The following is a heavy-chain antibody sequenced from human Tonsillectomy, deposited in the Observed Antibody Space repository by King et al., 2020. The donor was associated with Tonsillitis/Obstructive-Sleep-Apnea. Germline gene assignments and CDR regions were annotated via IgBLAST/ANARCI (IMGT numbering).Heavy chain of an antibody. CDR3: ARQSYRGYCPGGVCHDVDY. CDR2: ISYDGSNK. V-gene: IGHV3-30*01. D-gene: IGHD2-8*02. Sequence: VQLVESGGGVVQPGRSLRLSCAASGFSFSSYAMHWVRQAPGKGLEWVAVISYDGSNKYHADSVKGRFTISRDNSRNTLYLQMNSLRDEDTAVYYCARQSYRGYCPGGVCHDVDYWGQGTLVTVSS. CDR1: GFSFSSYA. J-gene: IGHJ4*02.